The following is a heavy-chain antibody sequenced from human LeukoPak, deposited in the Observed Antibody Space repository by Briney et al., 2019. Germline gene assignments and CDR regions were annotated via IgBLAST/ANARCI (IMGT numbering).Heavy chain of an antibody. Sequence: GGSLRLSCAASGFTFDSYAINWVRQAPGRGLEWVSWISACGGTTYYADTVQGRVTISRDRSKNTPYLQMNSLRSDDTAVYYCAKTPSSGAGSVCDYWGQRTLVTASS. J-gene: IGHJ4*02. CDR2: ISACGGTT. CDR1: GFTFDSYA. D-gene: IGHD6-19*01. V-gene: IGHV3-23*01. CDR3: AKTPSSGAGSVCDY.